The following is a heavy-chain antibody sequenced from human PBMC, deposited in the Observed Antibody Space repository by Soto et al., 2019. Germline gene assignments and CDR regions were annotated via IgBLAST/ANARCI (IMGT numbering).Heavy chain of an antibody. CDR3: ARGGQDFWSGPFDY. D-gene: IGHD3-3*01. V-gene: IGHV4-4*07. CDR1: GGYISNYY. Sequence: SDTLSLTCTVSGGYISNYYCNWIRQPAGKGLEWIGRIDTSGSNNYNPSLKSRVTMSVDTSKQEFSLKLSSVTAADTALYYCARGGQDFWSGPFDYWGRGALVTVSS. J-gene: IGHJ4*02. CDR2: IDTSGSN.